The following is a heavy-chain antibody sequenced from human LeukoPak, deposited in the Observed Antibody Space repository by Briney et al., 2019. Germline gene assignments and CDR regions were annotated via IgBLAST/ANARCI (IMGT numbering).Heavy chain of an antibody. CDR2: IYYSGST. CDR3: ARGRPGYYDSSGYYSRYYYYYMDV. CDR1: GGSISSSSYY. J-gene: IGHJ6*03. V-gene: IGHV4-39*07. D-gene: IGHD3-22*01. Sequence: SETLSLTCTVSGGSISSSSYYWVWIRQPPGKGLEWIGSIYYSGSTYCNPSLKSRVTISVDTSKNQFSLKLSSVTAADTAVYYCARGRPGYYDSSGYYSRYYYYYMDVWGKGTTVTVSS.